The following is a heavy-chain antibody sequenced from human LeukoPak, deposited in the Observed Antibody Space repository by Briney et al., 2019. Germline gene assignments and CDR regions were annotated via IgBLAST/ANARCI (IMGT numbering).Heavy chain of an antibody. D-gene: IGHD3-22*01. CDR2: IRYDGSNK. CDR1: GFTFSSYG. V-gene: IGHV3-30*02. Sequence: PGGSLRPSCAASGFTFSSYGMHWVRQAPGKGLEWVAFIRYDGSNKYYADSVKGRFTISRDNSKNTLYLQMNSLRAEDTAVYYCAKDLPPGAPVYYYDSSGPFQHWGQGTLVTVSS. CDR3: AKDLPPGAPVYYYDSSGPFQH. J-gene: IGHJ1*01.